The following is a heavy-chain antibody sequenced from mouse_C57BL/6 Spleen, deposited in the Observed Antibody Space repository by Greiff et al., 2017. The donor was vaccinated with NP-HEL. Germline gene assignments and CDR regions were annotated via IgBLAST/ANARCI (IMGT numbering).Heavy chain of an antibody. CDR1: GYTFTDYY. D-gene: IGHD4-1*01. Sequence: VQLQQSGPELVKPGASVKISCKASGYTFTDYYMNWVKQSHGKSLEWLGDINPNNGGTSYNQKFKGKATLTVDKSSSTAYMELRSLTSEDSAVYYCARALLGSYAMDYWGQGTSVTVSS. CDR2: INPNNGGT. J-gene: IGHJ4*01. CDR3: ARALLGSYAMDY. V-gene: IGHV1-26*01.